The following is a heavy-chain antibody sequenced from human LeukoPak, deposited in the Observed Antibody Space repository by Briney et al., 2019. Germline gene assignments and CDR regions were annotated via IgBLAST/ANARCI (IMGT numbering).Heavy chain of an antibody. J-gene: IGHJ4*02. D-gene: IGHD6-19*01. CDR2: IYYSGST. Sequence: SETLSLTRTVSGGSISRSSYYWGWIRQPPGKVLEWIGSIYYSGSTYYNPSLKSRVTISVDTSKNQFSLKLSSVSAADLAVYYCASGAAYSSGWSARHLDYWGQGTLVSVSS. CDR3: ASGAAYSSGWSARHLDY. CDR1: GGSISRSSYY. V-gene: IGHV4-39*01.